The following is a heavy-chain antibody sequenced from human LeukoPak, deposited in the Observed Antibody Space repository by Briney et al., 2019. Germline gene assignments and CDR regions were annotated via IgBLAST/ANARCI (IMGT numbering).Heavy chain of an antibody. CDR3: TTGDFWSGYYRDY. Sequence: GGSLRLSCAASGFTVSSNYMSWVRQAPGKGLEWVGRIKSKTDGGTTDYAAPVKGRFTISRDDSKNTLYLQMNSLKTEDTAVYYCTTGDFWSGYYRDYWGQGTLVTVSS. V-gene: IGHV3-15*01. CDR1: GFTVSSNY. D-gene: IGHD3-3*01. J-gene: IGHJ4*02. CDR2: IKSKTDGGTT.